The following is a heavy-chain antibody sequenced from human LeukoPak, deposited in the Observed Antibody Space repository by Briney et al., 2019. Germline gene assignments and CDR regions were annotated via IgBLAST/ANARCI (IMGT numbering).Heavy chain of an antibody. V-gene: IGHV4-61*02. Sequence: SETLSLTCTVSGGSISSGSYFWSWIRQPAGKGLEWIGRINTSGSTNYNPSLKSRVTISVDTSKNQFSLKLSSVTAADTAVYYCARERITMPSPRMDVWGKGTTVTVSS. CDR3: ARERITMPSPRMDV. CDR2: INTSGST. D-gene: IGHD3-10*01. CDR1: GGSISSGSYF. J-gene: IGHJ6*04.